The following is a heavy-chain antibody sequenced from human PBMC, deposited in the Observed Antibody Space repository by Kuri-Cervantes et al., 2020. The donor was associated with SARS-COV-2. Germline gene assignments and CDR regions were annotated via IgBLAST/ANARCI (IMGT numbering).Heavy chain of an antibody. CDR1: GFIFDTYA. CDR2: IGPSGSTK. V-gene: IGHV3-48*04. J-gene: IGHJ4*02. Sequence: GESLKISCAASGFIFDTYAMSWVRRAPGKGLEWVSNIGPSGSTKYYADSVKGRFTISRDNAKNSLYLQMSSLRAEDTAVYYCARDLRMGKSLDYWGQGTLVTVSS. CDR3: ARDLRMGKSLDY. D-gene: IGHD7-27*01.